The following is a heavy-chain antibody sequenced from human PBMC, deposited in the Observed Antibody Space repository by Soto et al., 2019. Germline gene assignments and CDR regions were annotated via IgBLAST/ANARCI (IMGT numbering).Heavy chain of an antibody. V-gene: IGHV3-15*01. Sequence: GGSLRLSCAASGFTFSNAWMSWVRQAPGKGLEWVGRIKSKTDGGTTDYAAPVKGRFTISRDDSKNTLYLQMNSLKTEDTAVYYCTLRPVYCSGGSCYSSSDFDIWGQGTMVTVSS. CDR1: GFTFSNAW. J-gene: IGHJ3*02. D-gene: IGHD2-15*01. CDR3: TLRPVYCSGGSCYSSSDFDI. CDR2: IKSKTDGGTT.